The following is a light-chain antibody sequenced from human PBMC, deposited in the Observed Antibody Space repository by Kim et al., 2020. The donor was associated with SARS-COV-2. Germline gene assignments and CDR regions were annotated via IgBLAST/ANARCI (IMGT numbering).Light chain of an antibody. CDR2: NNG. Sequence: PRQTVPISCTGSSSNIGNNYVSSYQQLPGTAPKLLIYNNGQRPSGIPDRFSAFKSGTSATLDIAGLQTGDEADYYCATWDSSLNMVFGGGTKVTVL. J-gene: IGLJ2*01. CDR1: SSNIGNNY. CDR3: ATWDSSLNMV. V-gene: IGLV1-51*01.